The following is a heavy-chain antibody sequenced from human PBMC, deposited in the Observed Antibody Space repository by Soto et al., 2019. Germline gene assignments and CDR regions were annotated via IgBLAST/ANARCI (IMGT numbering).Heavy chain of an antibody. Sequence: QVQLQESGPGLVKPSQTLSLTCTVSGGSISSGDYYWSWIRQHPGKGLEWIGYIYYSGSTHYSSSLESRVTMSIDTSKNQFPLKLTSVTAADTAVYYCARLSSIDSSGYYLDYWGQGTLVTVSS. V-gene: IGHV4-31*03. D-gene: IGHD3-22*01. J-gene: IGHJ4*02. CDR3: ARLSSIDSSGYYLDY. CDR2: IYYSGST. CDR1: GGSISSGDYY.